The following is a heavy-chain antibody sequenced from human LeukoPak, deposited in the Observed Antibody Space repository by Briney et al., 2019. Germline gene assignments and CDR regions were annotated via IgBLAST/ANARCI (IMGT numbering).Heavy chain of an antibody. CDR2: TYYRSKWYN. Sequence: SQTLSLTCAISGDSVSSNSAAWNWIRQSPSRGLEWLGRTYYRSKWYNDYAVSVKSRITINPDTSKNQFSLQLNSVTPEDTAVYYCARDGASSSWSFWGSVNWFDPWGQGTLVTVSS. J-gene: IGHJ5*02. CDR3: ARDGASSSWSFWGSVNWFDP. V-gene: IGHV6-1*01. D-gene: IGHD6-6*01. CDR1: GDSVSSNSAA.